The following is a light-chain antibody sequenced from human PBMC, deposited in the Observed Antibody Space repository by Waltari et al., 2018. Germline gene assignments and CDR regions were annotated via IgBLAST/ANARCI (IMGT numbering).Light chain of an antibody. CDR2: CAS. Sequence: EIVLTQSPGTLSLSPGERATLSCRASQSVNTYLAWYQQKHGQAPRLLIYCASSRATDIPDRFSSSGSGTDFSLTISRLEPEDFAVYYCQHYGSSPRTFGQGTKVEIK. CDR1: QSVNTY. J-gene: IGKJ1*01. V-gene: IGKV3-20*01. CDR3: QHYGSSPRT.